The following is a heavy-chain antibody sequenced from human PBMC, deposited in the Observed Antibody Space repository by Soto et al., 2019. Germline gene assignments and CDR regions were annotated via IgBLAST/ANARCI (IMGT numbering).Heavy chain of an antibody. Sequence: EVQLLGSGGGLVQPGGSLRLSCAASGLTFSTYAMSWVRQAPGKGLEWVSSISGNGANTYYTDSVKGRFIISRDNSKNSLFLRMNSLSAEDPELYYCANDRPNFYWSGGGYYNAGGDYWGQGTLVTVSS. CDR2: ISGNGANT. CDR3: ANDRPNFYWSGGGYYNAGGDY. J-gene: IGHJ4*02. D-gene: IGHD3-10*01. V-gene: IGHV3-23*01. CDR1: GLTFSTYA.